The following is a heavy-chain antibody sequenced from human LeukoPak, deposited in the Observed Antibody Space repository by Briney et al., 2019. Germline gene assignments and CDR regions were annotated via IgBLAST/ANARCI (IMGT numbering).Heavy chain of an antibody. CDR3: AKSAQTCSSTSCYTGYYYGMDV. V-gene: IGHV3-48*02. CDR2: ISSDSSTI. J-gene: IGHJ6*02. Sequence: GGSLRLSCAASGFTFNSYNMNWVRQAPGKGLEWVSYISSDSSTIFYADSVKGRFTISRDNVKNSLFLQLNSLRDEDTAVYYCAKSAQTCSSTSCYTGYYYGMDVWGQGTTVTVSS. D-gene: IGHD2-2*02. CDR1: GFTFNSYN.